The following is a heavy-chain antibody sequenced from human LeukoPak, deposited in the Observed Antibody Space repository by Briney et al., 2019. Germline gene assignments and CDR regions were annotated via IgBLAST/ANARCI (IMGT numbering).Heavy chain of an antibody. CDR3: ARTVSY. V-gene: IGHV3-48*04. Sequence: GGSLRLSCVASGFSFSSYSMNWIRQAPGKGLEWVSYISNSSTTTQYADSVKGRFTISRDNAKNSLYLQMDSLRVEDTAVYYCARTVSYWGQGTLVTVSS. CDR1: GFSFSSYS. D-gene: IGHD4-17*01. J-gene: IGHJ4*02. CDR2: ISNSSTTT.